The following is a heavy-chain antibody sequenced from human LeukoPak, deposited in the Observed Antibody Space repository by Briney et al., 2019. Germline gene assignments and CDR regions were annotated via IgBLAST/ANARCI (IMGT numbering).Heavy chain of an antibody. V-gene: IGHV3-23*01. D-gene: IGHD1-26*01. CDR3: VKGVRMGVTSVFDI. J-gene: IGHJ3*02. Sequence: QSGGSLRLSRAASEFTFSNYAMSWVRQAPGKGLEWVSGSTGTGYSTYCADSVKGRFTISRDNSKNTLYLQMNSLRAEDTAVYYCVKGVRMGVTSVFDIWGQGTMVTVSS. CDR1: EFTFSNYA. CDR2: STGTGYST.